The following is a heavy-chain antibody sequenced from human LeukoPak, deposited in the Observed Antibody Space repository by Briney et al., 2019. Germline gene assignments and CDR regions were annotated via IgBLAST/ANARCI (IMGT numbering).Heavy chain of an antibody. D-gene: IGHD4-11*01. J-gene: IGHJ6*03. CDR2: INPSGGST. Sequence: ASVKVSCKASGYTFTSYYMHWVRQAPGQGLEWMGIINPSGGSTSYAQKFQGRVTMTRDMSTITVYMELSSLRSEDTAVYYCARAKYSNYVYYYYMDVWGKGTTVTVSS. CDR1: GYTFTSYY. V-gene: IGHV1-46*01. CDR3: ARAKYSNYVYYYYMDV.